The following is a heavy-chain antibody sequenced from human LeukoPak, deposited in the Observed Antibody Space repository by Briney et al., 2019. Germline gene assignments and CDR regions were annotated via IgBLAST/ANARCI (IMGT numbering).Heavy chain of an antibody. V-gene: IGHV3-23*01. Sequence: GGSLRLSCAASGFTFSSYAMTWVRQAPGKGLEWVSTISGSGGSTNYADSVKGRFTISRDSSQNTLYLQMNSLRAEDTAVYYCAPRPTVTIDYWGQGTLVTVSS. CDR3: APRPTVTIDY. CDR1: GFTFSSYA. J-gene: IGHJ4*02. D-gene: IGHD4-17*01. CDR2: ISGSGGST.